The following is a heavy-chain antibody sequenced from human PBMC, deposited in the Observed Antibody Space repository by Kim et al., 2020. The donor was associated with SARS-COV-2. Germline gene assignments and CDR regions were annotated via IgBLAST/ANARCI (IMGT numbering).Heavy chain of an antibody. D-gene: IGHD3-10*01. Sequence: GGSLRLSCAASGFTFSSYAMSWVRQAPGKGLEWVSAISGSGGSTYYADSVKGRFTISRDNSKNTLYLQMNSLRAEDTAVYYCAKDQYYYGSGSHWYFDLWGRGTLVTVSS. CDR2: ISGSGGST. CDR1: GFTFSSYA. J-gene: IGHJ2*01. CDR3: AKDQYYYGSGSHWYFDL. V-gene: IGHV3-23*01.